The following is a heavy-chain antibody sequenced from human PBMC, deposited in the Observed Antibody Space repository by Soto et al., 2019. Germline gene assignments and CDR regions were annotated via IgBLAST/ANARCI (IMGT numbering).Heavy chain of an antibody. CDR2: VWYDGDNK. CDR3: ARDIDRYSYGLDY. Sequence: QVQLVESGGGVVQPGRSLRLSCAASGFTVSTYAMHWVRQAPGKGPEWVAVVWYDGDNKYYADSVKGRFTISRDTPENTLYLQMNSLRAEETAVYYCARDIDRYSYGLDYWGQGTLVTVSS. J-gene: IGHJ4*02. CDR1: GFTVSTYA. D-gene: IGHD5-18*01. V-gene: IGHV3-33*01.